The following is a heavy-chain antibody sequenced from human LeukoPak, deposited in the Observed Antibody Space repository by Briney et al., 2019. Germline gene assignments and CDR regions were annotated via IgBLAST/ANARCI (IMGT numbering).Heavy chain of an antibody. V-gene: IGHV3-48*04. CDR1: GFSFGSYS. D-gene: IGHD2-21*02. J-gene: IGHJ4*02. Sequence: GGSLRLSCAASGFSFGSYSMNWVRQAPGKGLEWVSYISGSSTTIYYPDSVKGRFTISRDNAKKSLYLQMNSLRAEDTAVYYCARDSVLYCGGDCYPWYFDYWGQGTLVTVSS. CDR3: ARDSVLYCGGDCYPWYFDY. CDR2: ISGSSTTI.